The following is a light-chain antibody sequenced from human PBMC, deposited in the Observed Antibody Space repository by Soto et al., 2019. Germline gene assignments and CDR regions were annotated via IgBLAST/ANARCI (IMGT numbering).Light chain of an antibody. CDR2: DAS. CDR1: QSISSTY. Sequence: EVVLTQSPGTLSLSPGERATLSCRASQSISSTYLTWYHQRPGQAPRLLIYDASRRATGIPDRFSGSGSGTDFSLTISRLEPEDCPVYYCQHYDSARWTFGLGTKVDIK. V-gene: IGKV3-20*01. J-gene: IGKJ1*01. CDR3: QHYDSARWT.